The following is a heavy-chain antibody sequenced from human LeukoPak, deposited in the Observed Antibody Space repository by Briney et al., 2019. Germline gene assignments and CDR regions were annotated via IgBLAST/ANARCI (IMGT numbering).Heavy chain of an antibody. CDR3: ARGGVIVIVDY. J-gene: IGHJ4*02. V-gene: IGHV3-48*01. CDR1: GFTFSSYS. Sequence: GGSLRLSCAASGFTFSSYSMSWVRQAPGKGLEWVSYISSSSSTICYADSVKGRFTISRDNAKNSLYLQMNSLRAEDTAVYYCARGGVIVIVDYWGQGTLVTVSS. D-gene: IGHD3-16*02. CDR2: ISSSSSTI.